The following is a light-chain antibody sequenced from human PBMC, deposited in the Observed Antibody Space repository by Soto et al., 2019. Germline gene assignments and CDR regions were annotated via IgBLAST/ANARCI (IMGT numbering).Light chain of an antibody. V-gene: IGKV1-5*01. CDR3: QQFNSYSPGA. CDR1: QSIFSS. J-gene: IGKJ1*01. Sequence: DIQMTQSPSTLSASVADRVTITCRAGQSIFSSLNCYQQRPGKAPTLLIYAASSLQSGVPSRFSGSGSGTEFTLTISSLQPDDFATYYCQQFNSYSPGAFGQGTKVDIK. CDR2: AAS.